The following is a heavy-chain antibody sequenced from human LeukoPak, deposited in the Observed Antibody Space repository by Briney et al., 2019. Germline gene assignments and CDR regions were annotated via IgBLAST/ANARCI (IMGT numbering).Heavy chain of an antibody. CDR3: ARQSSVTRSGLDS. D-gene: IGHD4-17*01. V-gene: IGHV3-30*04. CDR2: ISYDGSNK. Sequence: GGSLRPSCADSGFTFNSHMHWVRQAPGEGLEWVAAISYDGSNKKYGDSVKGRFTISSNNSKNTLYLQMNSLRPEDTAVYYCARQSSVTRSGLDSWGQGTLVTVSS. CDR1: GFTFNSH. J-gene: IGHJ4*02.